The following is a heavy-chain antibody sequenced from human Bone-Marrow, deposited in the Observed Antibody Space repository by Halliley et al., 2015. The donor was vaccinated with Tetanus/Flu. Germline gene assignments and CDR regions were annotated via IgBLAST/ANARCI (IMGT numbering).Heavy chain of an antibody. CDR1: GGSFSGYS. D-gene: IGHD3-3*01. CDR2: INHSGST. Sequence: TLSLTCAVYGGSFSGYSWSRIRQPPGKGLEWIGEINHSGSTNYNPSLKSRVTISADTSKNPFSLKLSSVTAADTAVYYCARGAGGLFIFVAPFVYWGQGTLVPVSS. CDR3: ARGAGGLFIFVAPFVY. J-gene: IGHJ4*02. V-gene: IGHV4-34*01.